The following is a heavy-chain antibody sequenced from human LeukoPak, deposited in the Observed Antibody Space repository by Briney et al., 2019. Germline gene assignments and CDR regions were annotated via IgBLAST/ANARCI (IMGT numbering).Heavy chain of an antibody. CDR2: ISGSGGST. Sequence: PGGSLRLSCAASGFTFSSYAMSWVRQAPGKGLEWVSAISGSGGSTYYADSVKGRFTISRDNSKNTLYLQMNSLRAEDTAVYYCAILGYCSGGSCYPSLDYWGQGTLVTVSS. V-gene: IGHV3-23*01. J-gene: IGHJ4*02. D-gene: IGHD2-15*01. CDR1: GFTFSSYA. CDR3: AILGYCSGGSCYPSLDY.